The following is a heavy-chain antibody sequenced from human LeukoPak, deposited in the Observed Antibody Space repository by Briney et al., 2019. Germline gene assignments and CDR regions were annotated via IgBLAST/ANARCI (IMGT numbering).Heavy chain of an antibody. V-gene: IGHV4-4*02. D-gene: IGHD1-26*01. Sequence: PSETLSLTCAVSGGSISSSNWWSWVRQPPGKGLEWIGEIYHSGYTNYNPSLKSRVTISVDKSKNQFSLKLNSVTAADTAVYYCARDASPSYSGSYYDYWGQGTLVTVSS. CDR1: GGSISSSNW. CDR3: ARDASPSYSGSYYDY. J-gene: IGHJ4*02. CDR2: IYHSGYT.